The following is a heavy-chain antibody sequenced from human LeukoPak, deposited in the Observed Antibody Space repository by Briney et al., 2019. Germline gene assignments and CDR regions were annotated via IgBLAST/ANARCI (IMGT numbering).Heavy chain of an antibody. CDR3: AREIPYDSSGYYHPYYFDY. CDR2: INHSGST. D-gene: IGHD3-22*01. V-gene: IGHV4-34*01. CDR1: GGSFSGYY. Sequence: SETLSLTCAVYGGSFSGYYWSWIRQPPGKGLEWIGEINHSGSTNYNPSLKSRVTISVDTSKNQFSLKLSSVTAADTAVYYCAREIPYDSSGYYHPYYFDYWGQGILVTVSS. J-gene: IGHJ4*02.